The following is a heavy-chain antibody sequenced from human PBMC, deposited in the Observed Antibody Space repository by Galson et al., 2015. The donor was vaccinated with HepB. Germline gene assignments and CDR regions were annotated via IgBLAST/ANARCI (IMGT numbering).Heavy chain of an antibody. D-gene: IGHD5-24*01. J-gene: IGHJ4*02. CDR3: AREMATEGYFDY. V-gene: IGHV1-46*01. Sequence: SVKVSCKASGYTFTSYYMHWVRQAPGQGLEWTGIINPSGGSTSYAQKFQGRVTMTRDTSTSTVYMELSSLGSEDTAVYYCAREMATEGYFDYWGQGTLVTVSS. CDR2: INPSGGST. CDR1: GYTFTSYY.